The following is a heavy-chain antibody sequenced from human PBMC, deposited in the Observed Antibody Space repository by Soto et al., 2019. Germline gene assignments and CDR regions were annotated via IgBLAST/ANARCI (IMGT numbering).Heavy chain of an antibody. V-gene: IGHV4-59*01. CDR1: GDSISTSYY. J-gene: IGHJ4*02. Sequence: SETLSLTCTVSGDSISTSYYWNWIRQSPGKELEWIGYVSFSGRTSYNPSLKSRVTISVDTSKNQLSLKLSSVTAADTAVYYCARSREMYYYDSSGYYAHWGQGTLVNVSS. CDR2: VSFSGRT. D-gene: IGHD3-22*01. CDR3: ARSREMYYYDSSGYYAH.